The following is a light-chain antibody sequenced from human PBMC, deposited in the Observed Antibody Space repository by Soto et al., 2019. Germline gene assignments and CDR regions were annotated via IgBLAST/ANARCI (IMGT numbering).Light chain of an antibody. Sequence: DIQMTQSPSTVSASAGDRVTITCRASQSISSYPAWYQQRPGKPPKLLVYRASSLESGVPSRFSGSGYGTEFTLTISSLQPDDFAAYYCQQCYSYPWTFGQGTKVDIK. CDR3: QQCYSYPWT. CDR1: QSISSY. V-gene: IGKV1-5*03. CDR2: RAS. J-gene: IGKJ1*01.